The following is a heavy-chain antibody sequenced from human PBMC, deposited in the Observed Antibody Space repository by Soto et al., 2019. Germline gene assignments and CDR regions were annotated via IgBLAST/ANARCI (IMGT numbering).Heavy chain of an antibody. CDR1: GGSISSGGYY. D-gene: IGHD3-3*01. V-gene: IGHV4-39*01. Sequence: SETLSLTCTVSGGSISSGGYYWSWIRQHPGKGLEWIGNIYYSGSTYYNPSLKCRVTISVDTSKNQFSLKLSSVTAADTALYYFARYTFAQHWSGYIPLYYYYYGMDVWGQGTTVTVSS. CDR3: ARYTFAQHWSGYIPLYYYYYGMDV. CDR2: IYYSGST. J-gene: IGHJ6*02.